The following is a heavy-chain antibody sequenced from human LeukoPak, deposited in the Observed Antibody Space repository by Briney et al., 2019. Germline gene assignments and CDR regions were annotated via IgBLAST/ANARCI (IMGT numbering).Heavy chain of an antibody. D-gene: IGHD2-15*01. CDR1: GFTFSTYS. J-gene: IGHJ4*02. CDR3: ARDRCSGGTCYSHPSYFDL. CDR2: FSTTNFYI. Sequence: KPGGSLRLSCAASGFTFSTYSMNWVRQAPGQGLEWVASFSTTNFYIYYADSVQGRFTISRDNAKNSLYLEMSSLRADDTAVYYCARDRCSGGTCYSHPSYFDLWGQGTLVTVSS. V-gene: IGHV3-21*01.